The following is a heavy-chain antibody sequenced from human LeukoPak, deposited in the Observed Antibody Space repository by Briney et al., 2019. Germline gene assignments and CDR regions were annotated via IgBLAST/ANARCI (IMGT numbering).Heavy chain of an antibody. CDR3: ARDYDSSGYYYYGMDV. J-gene: IGHJ6*02. D-gene: IGHD3-22*01. V-gene: IGHV3-30-3*01. CDR2: ISYDGSNK. CDR1: GGTFSSYA. Sequence: SCKASGGTFSSYAMHWVRQAPGKGLEWVAVISYDGSNKYYADSVKGRFTISRDNSKNTLYLQMNSLRAEDTAVYYCARDYDSSGYYYYGMDVWGQGTTVTVSS.